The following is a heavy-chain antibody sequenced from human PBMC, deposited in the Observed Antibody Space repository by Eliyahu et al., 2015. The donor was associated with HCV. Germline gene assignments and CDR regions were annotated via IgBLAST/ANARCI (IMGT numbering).Heavy chain of an antibody. CDR3: AKDRHSGSFTEFDY. D-gene: IGHD1-26*01. J-gene: IGHJ4*02. V-gene: IGHV3-30*18. Sequence: SSYGMHWVRQAPGKGLEWVAVISYDGSNKYYADSVKGRFTISRDNSKNTLYLQMNSLRAEDTAVYYCAKDRHSGSFTEFDYWGQGTLVTVSS. CDR1: SSYG. CDR2: ISYDGSNK.